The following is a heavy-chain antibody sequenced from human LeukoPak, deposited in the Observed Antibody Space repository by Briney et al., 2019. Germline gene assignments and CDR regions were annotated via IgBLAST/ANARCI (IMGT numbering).Heavy chain of an antibody. CDR3: ARHDSGWFGLDY. CDR2: IYYSGST. Sequence: PSETLSLTCTVSGGSISSSSYYWGWIRQPPGKGLEWIGSIYYSGSTYYNPSLKSRVTISVDTSKNQFSLKLSSVTAADTAVYYCARHDSGWFGLDYWGQGTLVTVSS. V-gene: IGHV4-39*07. D-gene: IGHD6-19*01. CDR1: GGSISSSSYY. J-gene: IGHJ4*02.